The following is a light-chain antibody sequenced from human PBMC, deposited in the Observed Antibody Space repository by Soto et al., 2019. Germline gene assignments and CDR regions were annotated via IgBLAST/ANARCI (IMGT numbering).Light chain of an antibody. CDR1: QGIRND. V-gene: IGKV1-6*01. J-gene: IGKJ2*01. Sequence: AIPMTQSPSSLSASVGDRVTITCRASQGIRNDLGWYQQKPGKAPKLLIYAASSLQSGVPSRFSGSGSGTDFTLTISSLQPEDFATYYCLQDYKSYTFGQGTKLEIK. CDR3: LQDYKSYT. CDR2: AAS.